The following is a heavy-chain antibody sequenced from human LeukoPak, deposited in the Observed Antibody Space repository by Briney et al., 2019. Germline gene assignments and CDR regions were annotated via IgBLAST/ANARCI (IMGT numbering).Heavy chain of an antibody. Sequence: PSDTLSLTHTVSGGSISSYYWRWIRQPAGWGLEWIGRIQTSGSTNSNPSLKSRVTMSVDTSKNKFSLKVNSVTAADTAVYYCARVGSGWSFDYWGQGTLVTVSS. J-gene: IGHJ4*02. CDR2: IQTSGST. CDR1: GGSISSYY. V-gene: IGHV4-4*07. D-gene: IGHD6-19*01. CDR3: ARVGSGWSFDY.